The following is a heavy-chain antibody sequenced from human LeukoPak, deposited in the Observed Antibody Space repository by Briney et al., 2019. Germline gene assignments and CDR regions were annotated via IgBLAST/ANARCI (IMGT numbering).Heavy chain of an antibody. CDR1: GGSISSGGYY. Sequence: PSETLSLTCTVSGGSISSGGYYWSWIRQPPGKGLEWIGYIYHSGSTYYNPSLKSRVTISVDRSKNQFSLKLSSVTAADTAVYYCARDNYDSAFDIWGQGTMVTVSP. J-gene: IGHJ3*02. CDR3: ARDNYDSAFDI. V-gene: IGHV4-30-2*01. CDR2: IYHSGST. D-gene: IGHD3-22*01.